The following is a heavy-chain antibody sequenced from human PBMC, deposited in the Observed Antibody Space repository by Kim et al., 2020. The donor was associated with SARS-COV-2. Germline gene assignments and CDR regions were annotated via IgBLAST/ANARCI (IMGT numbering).Heavy chain of an antibody. CDR3: ASPVFGGDRNVPYWYFDL. Sequence: GESLKISCKGSGYSFTSYWIGWVRQMPGKGLEWMGIIYPGDSDTRYSPSFQGQVTISADKSISTAYLQWSSLKASDTAMYYCASPVFGGDRNVPYWYFDLWGRGTLVTVSS. D-gene: IGHD3-16*01. V-gene: IGHV5-51*01. CDR2: IYPGDSDT. J-gene: IGHJ2*01. CDR1: GYSFTSYW.